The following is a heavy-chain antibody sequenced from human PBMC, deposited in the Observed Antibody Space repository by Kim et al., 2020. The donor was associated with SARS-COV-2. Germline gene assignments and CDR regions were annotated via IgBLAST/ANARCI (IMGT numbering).Heavy chain of an antibody. Sequence: SETLSLTCTVSGGSISSSSYYWGWIRQPPGKGLEWIGSIYYSGSTYYNPSLKSRVTISVDTSKNQFSLKLSSVTAADTAVYYCARRWILEWFLDYWGQGTLVTVSS. CDR3: ARRWILEWFLDY. CDR2: IYYSGST. D-gene: IGHD3-3*01. CDR1: GGSISSSSYY. V-gene: IGHV4-39*01. J-gene: IGHJ4*02.